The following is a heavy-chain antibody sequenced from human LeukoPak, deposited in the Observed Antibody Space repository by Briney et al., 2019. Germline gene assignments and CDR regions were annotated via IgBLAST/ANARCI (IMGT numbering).Heavy chain of an antibody. D-gene: IGHD6-19*01. CDR1: GYRFTDHW. J-gene: IGHJ5*02. V-gene: IGHV5-51*01. CDR3: ARDLTLGIAVAANRRGWFDP. Sequence: GESLKISCKGSGYRFTDHWIAWVRQMPGKGLEWMGIIYPGDSDTRYSPSFQGQVTISADKSISTAYLQWSSLKASDTAMYYCARDLTLGIAVAANRRGWFDPWGQGTLVTVSS. CDR2: IYPGDSDT.